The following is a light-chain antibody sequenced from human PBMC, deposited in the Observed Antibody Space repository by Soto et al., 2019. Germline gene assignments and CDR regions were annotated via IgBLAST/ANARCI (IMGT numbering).Light chain of an antibody. CDR2: GAT. J-gene: IGKJ2*01. V-gene: IGKV3-15*01. Sequence: EIVMTQSPATLSVSPGERATLSCRASQRVSSNLAWYQQKPGQAPRLLIYGATNRATGIPAMFSGSGSGTEFTLTISRLQSEDFAVYYCQQYNNWPPLYTFGQGTKLEIK. CDR3: QQYNNWPPLYT. CDR1: QRVSSN.